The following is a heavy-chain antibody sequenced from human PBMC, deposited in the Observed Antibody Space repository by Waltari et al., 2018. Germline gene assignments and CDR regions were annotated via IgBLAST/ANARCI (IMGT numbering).Heavy chain of an antibody. CDR3: ARYRSSIAARPTSSPSNYYFDY. J-gene: IGHJ4*02. CDR2: INPNSGGT. V-gene: IGHV1-2*06. Sequence: QVQLVQSGAEVKKPGASVKVSCKASGYTFTGYYMHWVRQAPGQGLEWMGRINPNSGGTNYAQKFQGRVTMTRDTSISTAYMELSRLRSDDTAVYYCARYRSSIAARPTSSPSNYYFDYWGQGTLVTVSS. D-gene: IGHD6-6*01. CDR1: GYTFTGYY.